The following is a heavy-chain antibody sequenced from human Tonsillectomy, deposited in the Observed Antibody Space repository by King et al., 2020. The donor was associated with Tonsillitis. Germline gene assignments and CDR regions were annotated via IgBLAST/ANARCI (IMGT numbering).Heavy chain of an antibody. CDR1: GFTFSDYY. CDR3: ARVAIVVMVYDGNWFDP. J-gene: IGHJ5*02. CDR2: ISSSGSTI. D-gene: IGHD2-8*01. Sequence: VQLVESGGGLVKPGGSLRLSCAASGFTFSDYYMSWIRQAPGKGLEWVSYISSSGSTIYYADSVKGRFTISRDNAKNSLSLQMNSLRAADTAVYYCARVAIVVMVYDGNWFDPWGQGTLVTVSS. V-gene: IGHV3-11*01.